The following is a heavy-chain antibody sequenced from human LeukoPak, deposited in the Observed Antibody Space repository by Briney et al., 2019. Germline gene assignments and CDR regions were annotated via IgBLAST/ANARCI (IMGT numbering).Heavy chain of an antibody. V-gene: IGHV3-30*18. CDR1: GFTFSSYS. Sequence: GGSLRLSCAASGFTFSSYSMNWVRQAPGKGLEWVAVISYEGSNKYYADSVKGRFTISRDNSKNTLYLQMNSLRAEDTAVYYCAKADTALLGAFDIWGQGTMVTVSS. J-gene: IGHJ3*02. D-gene: IGHD5-18*01. CDR2: ISYEGSNK. CDR3: AKADTALLGAFDI.